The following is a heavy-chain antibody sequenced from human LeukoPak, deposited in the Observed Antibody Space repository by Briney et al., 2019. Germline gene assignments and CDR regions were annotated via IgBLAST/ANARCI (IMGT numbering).Heavy chain of an antibody. CDR1: GFTFSNYA. J-gene: IGHJ6*02. V-gene: IGHV3-23*01. CDR2: ISGTGGTT. CDR3: AKALRSGGVVTISKIRGHGMDV. Sequence: GGSLRLSCVAPGFTFSNYAMTWVRQAPGKGPEWVSVISGTGGTTYYADSVKGRFIISRDNSKSTLYLQMNSLRAEDTAVYYCAKALRSGGVVTISKIRGHGMDVWGQGTTVTVSS. D-gene: IGHD3-3*01.